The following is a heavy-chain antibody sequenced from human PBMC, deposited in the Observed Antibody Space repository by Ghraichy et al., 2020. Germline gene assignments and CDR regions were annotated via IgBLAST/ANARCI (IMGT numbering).Heavy chain of an antibody. CDR2: IYYSGST. CDR3: ASLLSETNWFDP. J-gene: IGHJ5*02. D-gene: IGHD1-14*01. CDR1: GGSISSGGYY. Sequence: TLSLTCTVSGGSISSGGYYWSWIRQHPGKGLEWIGYIYYSGSTYYNPSLKSRVTISVDTSKNQFSLKLSSVTAADTAVYYCASLLSETNWFDPWGQGTLVTVSS. V-gene: IGHV4-31*03.